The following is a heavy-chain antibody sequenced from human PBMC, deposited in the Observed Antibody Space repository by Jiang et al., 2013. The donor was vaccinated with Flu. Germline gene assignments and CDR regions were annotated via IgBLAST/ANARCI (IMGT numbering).Heavy chain of an antibody. CDR2: ISYDGSNK. CDR1: GFTFSSYA. D-gene: IGHD2/OR15-2a*01. CDR3: ARDSITKKYYYYGMDV. J-gene: IGHJ6*02. Sequence: VQLVESGGGVVQPGRSLRLSCAASGFTFSSYAMHWVRQAPGKGLEWVAVISYDGSNKYYADSVKGRFTISRDNSKNTLYLQMNSLRAEDTAVYYCARDSITKKYYYYGMDVWGQGTTVTVSS. V-gene: IGHV3-30-3*01.